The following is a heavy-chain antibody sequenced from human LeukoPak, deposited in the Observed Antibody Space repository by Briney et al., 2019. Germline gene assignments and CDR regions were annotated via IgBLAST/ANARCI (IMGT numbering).Heavy chain of an antibody. V-gene: IGHV4-31*03. CDR3: ARGGYYDSSGYLPLYYYGMDV. D-gene: IGHD3-22*01. CDR2: IYYSGST. Sequence: SETLSLTCTVSGGSISSGGYSWSWIRQHPGKGLEWIGYIYYSGSTYYNPSLKSRVTISVDTSKNQFSLKLSSVTAADTAVYYCARGGYYDSSGYLPLYYYGMDVWGQGTTVTVSS. J-gene: IGHJ6*02. CDR1: GGSISSGGYS.